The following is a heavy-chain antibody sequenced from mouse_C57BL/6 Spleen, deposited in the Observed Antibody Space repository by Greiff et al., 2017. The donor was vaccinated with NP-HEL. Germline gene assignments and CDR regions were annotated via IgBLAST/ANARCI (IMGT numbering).Heavy chain of an antibody. D-gene: IGHD2-4*01. V-gene: IGHV1-26*01. CDR1: GYTFTDYY. CDR3: ARRGLYYDYDVGYVAY. J-gene: IGHJ3*01. Sequence: EVQLQQSGPELVKPGASVKISCKASGYTFTDYYMNWVKQSHGKSLEWIGDINPNNGGTSYNQKFKGKATLTVDKSSSTAYMELRSLTSEDSAVYYCARRGLYYDYDVGYVAYWGQGTLVTVSA. CDR2: INPNNGGT.